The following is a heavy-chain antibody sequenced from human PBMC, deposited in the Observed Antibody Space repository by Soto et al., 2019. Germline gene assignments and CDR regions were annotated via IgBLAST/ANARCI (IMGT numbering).Heavy chain of an antibody. D-gene: IGHD5-12*01. V-gene: IGHV1-18*01. Sequence: ASVKVSCKXSGYTFSTYGINWVRQAPGQGLEWMGWISAYNGDTDYAQNFQGRVTMTTDTSTSTAYMELSSLRSEDTAVYYCARGRYSGYETHFDYWGQGTLVTVSS. J-gene: IGHJ4*02. CDR3: ARGRYSGYETHFDY. CDR1: GYTFSTYG. CDR2: ISAYNGDT.